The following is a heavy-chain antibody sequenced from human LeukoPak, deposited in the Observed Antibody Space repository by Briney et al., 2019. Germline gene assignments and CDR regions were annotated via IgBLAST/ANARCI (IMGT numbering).Heavy chain of an antibody. J-gene: IGHJ6*02. CDR2: FDPEDGET. Sequence: ASVKVSGKVSGYTLTELSMHWVRQAPGKGLEWMGGFDPEDGETIYAQKFQGRVTMTEDTSTDTAYMELSSLRSEDTAVYYCATGRIVVGATPQPNYYGMDVWGQGTTVTVSS. CDR3: ATGRIVVGATPQPNYYGMDV. D-gene: IGHD2-15*01. CDR1: GYTLTELS. V-gene: IGHV1-24*01.